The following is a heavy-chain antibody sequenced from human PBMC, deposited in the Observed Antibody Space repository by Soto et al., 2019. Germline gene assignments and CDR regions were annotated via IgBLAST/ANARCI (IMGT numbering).Heavy chain of an antibody. CDR1: GFTFSSYA. CDR3: ARDSIAAAGSYFDY. V-gene: IGHV3-30-3*01. CDR2: ISYDGSNK. J-gene: IGHJ4*02. Sequence: QVQLVESGGGVVQPGRSLRLSCAASGFTFSSYAMHWVRQAPGKGLEWVAVISYDGSNKYYADSVKGRFTISRDNSKNTLYLQMNSVRAEDTAVYYCARDSIAAAGSYFDYWGQGTLVTVSS. D-gene: IGHD6-13*01.